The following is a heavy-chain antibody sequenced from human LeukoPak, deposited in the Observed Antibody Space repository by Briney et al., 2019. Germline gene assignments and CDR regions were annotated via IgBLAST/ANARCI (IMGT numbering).Heavy chain of an antibody. CDR2: MNPNSGNT. CDR3: ARGGVRTVTTSSGIIDMDV. J-gene: IGHJ6*03. Sequence: ASVKVSCKASGYTFTRYDINWVRQANGQGVEGMGWMNPNSGNTGYAQKFQGRVTITRNTSISTAYMELTSLRSEDTAVYYCARGGVRTVTTSSGIIDMDVWGKGTTVTVSS. V-gene: IGHV1-8*03. CDR1: GYTFTRYD. D-gene: IGHD4-17*01.